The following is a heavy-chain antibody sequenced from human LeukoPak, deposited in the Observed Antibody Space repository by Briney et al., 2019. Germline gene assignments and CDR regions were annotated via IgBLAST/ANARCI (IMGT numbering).Heavy chain of an antibody. Sequence: SETLSLTCTASGAFVSDSLSYLGWVRQPPREGLEWVANVYYTGSTYYNPSLKSRVTMSVDTSKNQFSLKMTSVTVADTAIYYCARLTKGRYFDYIFAFWGQGILVTVSS. D-gene: IGHD3-9*01. V-gene: IGHV4-39*01. CDR1: GAFVSDSLSY. CDR2: VYYTGST. CDR3: ARLTKGRYFDYIFAF. J-gene: IGHJ4*02.